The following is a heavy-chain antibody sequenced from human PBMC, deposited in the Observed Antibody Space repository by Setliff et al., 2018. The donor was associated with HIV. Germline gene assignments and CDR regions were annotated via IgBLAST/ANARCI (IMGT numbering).Heavy chain of an antibody. J-gene: IGHJ3*02. Sequence: ASVKGSCKASGYTFTNYGISWVRQAPGQGPEWLGWISAYNGDTKYAQKFQGRVTMTTDTSTTTAHMELRSLRSDDTAVYYCARLKGVLVVMLDAFDIWGQGTMVTVS. CDR2: ISAYNGDT. CDR1: GYTFTNYG. D-gene: IGHD2-15*01. CDR3: ARLKGVLVVMLDAFDI. V-gene: IGHV1-18*01.